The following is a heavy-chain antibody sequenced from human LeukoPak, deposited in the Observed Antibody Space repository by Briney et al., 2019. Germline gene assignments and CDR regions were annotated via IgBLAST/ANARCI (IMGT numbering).Heavy chain of an antibody. J-gene: IGHJ4*02. CDR3: AKDTYDSSGYYYPFGY. Sequence: GGSLRLSCAASGFTFSSYAMSWVRQAPGKGLEWVSAISGSGGSTYYADSVKGRFTIPRDNSKNTLYLQMNGLRAEDTAVYYCAKDTYDSSGYYYPFGYWGQGTLVTVSS. V-gene: IGHV3-23*01. D-gene: IGHD3-22*01. CDR1: GFTFSSYA. CDR2: ISGSGGST.